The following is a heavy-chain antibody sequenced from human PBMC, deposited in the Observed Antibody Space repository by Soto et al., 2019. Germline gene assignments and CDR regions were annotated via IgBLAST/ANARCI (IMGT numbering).Heavy chain of an antibody. Sequence: ASVKVSCKASGYTFTSYGISWVRQAPGQGLEWMGWISAYNGNTNYAQKLQGRVTMTTDTSTSTAYMELRSLRSDDTAVYYCARDHPIFTDAQAGEEYFDYWGQGTLVTVSS. CDR3: ARDHPIFTDAQAGEEYFDY. J-gene: IGHJ4*02. CDR1: GYTFTSYG. D-gene: IGHD2-21*01. CDR2: ISAYNGNT. V-gene: IGHV1-18*01.